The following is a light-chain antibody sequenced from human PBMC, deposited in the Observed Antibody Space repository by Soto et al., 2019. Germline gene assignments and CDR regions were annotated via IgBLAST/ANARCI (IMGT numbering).Light chain of an antibody. CDR1: QDIGKS. Sequence: DIQMTQSPSSLSASVGDRLTITCRASQDIGKSLAWYQQRPGKVPKPLIYAASTLHSGVPSRFSGGGSATHFTLTISNLQPEDVATYYCQMYVTAPETFGQGTKVEIK. J-gene: IGKJ1*01. CDR3: QMYVTAPET. V-gene: IGKV1-27*01. CDR2: AAS.